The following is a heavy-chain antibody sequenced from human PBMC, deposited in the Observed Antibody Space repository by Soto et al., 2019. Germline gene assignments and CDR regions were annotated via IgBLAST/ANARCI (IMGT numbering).Heavy chain of an antibody. V-gene: IGHV1-18*01. Sequence: QVQLVQSGAEVKKPGASVKVSCKASGYTFTSYGISWVRQAPGQGLEWMGWISAYNGNTNYAQKRQGRATMPTDTSTSTAYMERRSLRSADTAVYYWARDRSYSSSPNGFAPWGKEPLVTVPS. D-gene: IGHD6-13*01. CDR3: ARDRSYSSSPNGFAP. CDR2: ISAYNGNT. J-gene: IGHJ5*02. CDR1: GYTFTSYG.